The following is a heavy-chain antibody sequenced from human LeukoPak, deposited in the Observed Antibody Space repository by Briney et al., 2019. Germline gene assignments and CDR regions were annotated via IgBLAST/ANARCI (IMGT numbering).Heavy chain of an antibody. CDR2: VHLNGAT. CDR3: TRESGAFSPFGF. J-gene: IGHJ4*02. CDR1: GGSIPSTNW. V-gene: IGHV4-4*02. Sequence: PSGTLSLTCAVSGGSIPSTNWWSWVRPPPGKGLEWIGEVHLNGATNYNPSVEGRVTMSIDKSKNHLSLEVISVTAADTAMDYCTRESGAFSPFGFWGQGTLVTVSS. D-gene: IGHD1-26*01.